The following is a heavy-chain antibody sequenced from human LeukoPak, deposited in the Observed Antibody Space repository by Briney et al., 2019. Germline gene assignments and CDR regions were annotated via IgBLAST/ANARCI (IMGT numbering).Heavy chain of an antibody. CDR2: ISAYNGDT. CDR3: ARVHSGWSPDY. D-gene: IGHD6-19*01. CDR1: GYTFTTYG. V-gene: IGHV1-18*01. J-gene: IGHJ4*02. Sequence: ASVKVSCKASGYTFTTYGISWVRQAPGQGLEWMGWISAYNGDTNYAQKLQGRVTMTTDTSTSTAYMELRSLRSDDTAAYYCARVHSGWSPDYWGQGTLVIVSS.